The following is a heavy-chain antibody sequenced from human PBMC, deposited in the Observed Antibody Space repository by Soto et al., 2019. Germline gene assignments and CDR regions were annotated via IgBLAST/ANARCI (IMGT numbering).Heavy chain of an antibody. Sequence: QVQLVQSGAEVKKPGASVKVSCKASGYTFTSYGIIWVRQAPGQGLEWMGWISAYNGGTNYTQKLQGRVTLTTDPSTGTAYMELRSLRSDDTAVYYCARGSSHIAIFGVVIMGDLDYWGQGTLVTVSS. CDR2: ISAYNGGT. D-gene: IGHD3-3*01. CDR3: ARGSSHIAIFGVVIMGDLDY. CDR1: GYTFTSYG. J-gene: IGHJ4*02. V-gene: IGHV1-18*01.